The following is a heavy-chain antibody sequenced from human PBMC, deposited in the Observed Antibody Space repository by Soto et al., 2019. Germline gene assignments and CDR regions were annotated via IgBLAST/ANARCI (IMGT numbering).Heavy chain of an antibody. Sequence: GESLKISCKGSGYSFTSYWIGWVRQMPGKGLEWMGIIYPGDSDTRYSPSFQGQVTISADKSISTAYLQWSSLKASDTAMYYCANSQGGGSPEIDAFDIWGQGTMVTVSS. V-gene: IGHV5-51*01. CDR1: GYSFTSYW. CDR3: ANSQGGGSPEIDAFDI. CDR2: IYPGDSDT. J-gene: IGHJ3*02. D-gene: IGHD2-15*01.